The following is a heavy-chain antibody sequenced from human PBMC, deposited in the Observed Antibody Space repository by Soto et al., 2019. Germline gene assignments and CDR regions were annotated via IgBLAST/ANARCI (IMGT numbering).Heavy chain of an antibody. D-gene: IGHD2-21*01. CDR2: IIPMLGVR. CDR3: TIGSWSGEVFDI. Sequence: QVQLVQSGAEVKKPGSSVKVSCKDSGGTFSTYSMFWVRQAPGQGLEWMGGIIPMLGVRNYAQRFQDRVTIIADKSAATVHMELSSLSSEDTALYYCTIGSWSGEVFDIWGQGTMVTVSS. V-gene: IGHV1-69*02. J-gene: IGHJ3*02. CDR1: GGTFSTYS.